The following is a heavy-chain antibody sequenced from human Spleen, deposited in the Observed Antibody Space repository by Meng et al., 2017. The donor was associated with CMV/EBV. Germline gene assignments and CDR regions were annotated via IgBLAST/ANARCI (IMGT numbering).Heavy chain of an antibody. CDR3: SGRRYGDDY. CDR2: IRGQAYGGTS. J-gene: IGHJ4*02. D-gene: IGHD5-18*01. V-gene: IGHV3-49*04. Sequence: GGSLRLSCAASGFTFSSYGMHWVRQAPGKGLEWVGFIRGQAYGGTSDYAASVKGRFTISRDDSKSIAYLQMDSLKSDDTGVYYCSGRRYGDDYWGQGTLVTVSS. CDR1: GFTFSSYG.